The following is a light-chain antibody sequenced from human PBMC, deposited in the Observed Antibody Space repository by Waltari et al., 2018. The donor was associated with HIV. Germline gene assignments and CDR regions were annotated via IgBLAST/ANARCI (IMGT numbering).Light chain of an antibody. CDR1: NIGRKR. J-gene: IGLJ2*01. CDR2: DDS. CDR3: QVWDSSSDHVV. V-gene: IGLV3-21*02. Sequence: SYVLTQPPSVSVAPGQPARLPCRGTNIGRKRVQWYQQKPGQAPVLVVYDDSDRPSGIPGRFSGPNSGNPATLTISRVEAGDEADYYCQVWDSSSDHVVFGGGTKLTVL.